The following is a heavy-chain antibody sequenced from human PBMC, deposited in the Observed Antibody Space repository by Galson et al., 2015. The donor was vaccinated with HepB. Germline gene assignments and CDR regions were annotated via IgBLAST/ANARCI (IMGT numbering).Heavy chain of an antibody. V-gene: IGHV3-33*01. CDR3: ARDFGSRADLLNSIDY. CDR2: IWDDGSNK. Sequence: SLRLSCAASGFTFSHYGMHWVRQAPGKELEWVAIIWDDGSNKYYADSVKGRSIISRDNSKNTLYLQMNSLRVEDTAVYYCARDFGSRADLLNSIDYWGQGTLVTASS. J-gene: IGHJ4*02. CDR1: GFTFSHYG. D-gene: IGHD3-3*01.